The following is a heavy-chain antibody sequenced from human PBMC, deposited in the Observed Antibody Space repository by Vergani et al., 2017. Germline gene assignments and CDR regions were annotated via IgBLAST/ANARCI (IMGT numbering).Heavy chain of an antibody. J-gene: IGHJ6*02. Sequence: QVQILQSGGGVVQPGGSLRLSCTLSGFALNTYGIHWVRQAPGKGLEWVSFIRNDGSSEYYEASVRGRFTISRDKTQNTVNLQMNSLKTEDTAVYFCANSEIAGNVSVAYIGREIWGRGTRVTVSS. CDR2: IRNDGSSE. D-gene: IGHD2-21*01. CDR1: GFALNTYG. V-gene: IGHV3-30*02. CDR3: ANSEIAGNVSVAYIGREI.